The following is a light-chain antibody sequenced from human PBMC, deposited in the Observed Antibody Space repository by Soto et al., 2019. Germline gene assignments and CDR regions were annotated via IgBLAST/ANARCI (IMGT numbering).Light chain of an antibody. CDR2: DAS. CDR1: QSVRNY. V-gene: IGKV3-11*01. Sequence: EIVLTQSPATLSLSPGERATLSCRASQSVRNYFAWYQQKPGQTPRLLIYDASTRATGVPARFSGSGSGTDFTLTISSLEPEDFAVYYCLQRSDWPPFGGGTKVDIK. J-gene: IGKJ4*01. CDR3: LQRSDWPP.